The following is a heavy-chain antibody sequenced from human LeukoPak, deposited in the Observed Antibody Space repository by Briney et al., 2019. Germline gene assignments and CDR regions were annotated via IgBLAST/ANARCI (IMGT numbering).Heavy chain of an antibody. CDR3: AKDIGDYGDYVYSYDAFDI. D-gene: IGHD4-17*01. CDR1: GFTFDDYA. Sequence: GGSLRLSCAASGFTFDDYAMHWVRQAPGKGLEWVSLISGDGGSTYYADSVKGRFTISRDDSKNSLYLQMNSLRAEDTALYYCAKDIGDYGDYVYSYDAFDIWGQGTMVTVSS. V-gene: IGHV3-43*02. CDR2: ISGDGGST. J-gene: IGHJ3*02.